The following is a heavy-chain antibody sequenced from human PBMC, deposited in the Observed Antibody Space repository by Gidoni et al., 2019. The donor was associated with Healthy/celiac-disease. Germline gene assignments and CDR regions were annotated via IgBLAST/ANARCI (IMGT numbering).Heavy chain of an antibody. J-gene: IGHJ4*02. CDR2: ISGSGGST. CDR3: AKVGIGIQLWLDY. Sequence: EVQLLESGGGVVQPGGSLRLSCAASGFTFSSYALSWVRQAPGKGLEWGSAISGSGGSTYYADSVKGRFTISRDNSKNTLYLQMNSLRAEDTAVYYCAKVGIGIQLWLDYWGQGTLVTVSS. D-gene: IGHD5-18*01. CDR1: GFTFSSYA. V-gene: IGHV3-23*01.